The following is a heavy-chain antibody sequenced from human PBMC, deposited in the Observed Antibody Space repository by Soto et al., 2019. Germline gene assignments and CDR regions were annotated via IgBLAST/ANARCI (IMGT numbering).Heavy chain of an antibody. D-gene: IGHD4-4*01. J-gene: IGHJ4*02. Sequence: EVQLVESGGGLVKPGGSLRLSCAASGFTFSNAWMNWVRQAPGKGLEWVGRIKSKIDGGTTDYTTPVKGRFTISRDDSKNTLYLQMNSLKTEDTAVYYCTQQYVHRSAWDRVYWGQGALVTVSS. CDR3: TQQYVHRSAWDRVY. CDR2: IKSKIDGGTT. CDR1: GFTFSNAW. V-gene: IGHV3-15*07.